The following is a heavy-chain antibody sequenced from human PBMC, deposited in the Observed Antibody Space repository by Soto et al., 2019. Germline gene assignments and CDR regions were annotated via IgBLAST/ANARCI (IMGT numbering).Heavy chain of an antibody. Sequence: TLSLTCTFSGGSISSGGYYWSWIRQHPGKGLEWIGYIYYSGSTYYNPSLKSRVTISVDTSKNQFSLKLSSVTAADTAVYYCAREEDSSSWTVDYWGQGTLVTVSS. V-gene: IGHV4-31*03. CDR3: AREEDSSSWTVDY. CDR1: GGSISSGGYY. CDR2: IYYSGST. D-gene: IGHD6-13*01. J-gene: IGHJ4*02.